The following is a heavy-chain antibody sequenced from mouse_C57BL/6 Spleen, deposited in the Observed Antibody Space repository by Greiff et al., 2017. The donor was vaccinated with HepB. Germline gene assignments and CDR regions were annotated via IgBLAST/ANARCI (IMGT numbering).Heavy chain of an antibody. V-gene: IGHV1-50*01. CDR1: GYTFTSYW. J-gene: IGHJ2*01. Sequence: QVQLQQPGAELVKPGASVKLSCKASGYTFTSYWMQWVKQRPGQGLEWIGEIDPSDSYTNYNQKFKGKATLTVDTSSSTAYMQLSSLTSEDSAVYYCASPWGWGQGTTLTVSS. CDR3: ASPWG. CDR2: IDPSDSYT.